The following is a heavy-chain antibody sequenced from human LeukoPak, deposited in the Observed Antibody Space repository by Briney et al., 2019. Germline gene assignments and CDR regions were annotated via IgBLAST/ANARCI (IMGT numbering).Heavy chain of an antibody. CDR1: GGSVSSGSYY. CDR2: IYYSGST. J-gene: IGHJ4*02. V-gene: IGHV4-61*01. CDR3: ATAYCGGDCYSLSY. Sequence: SETLSLTCTVSGGSVSSGSYYWSWIRQPPGKGLEWIGYIYYSGSTNYNPSLKSRVTISVDTSKNQFSLKLGSVTAADTAVYYCATAYCGGDCYSLSYWGQGTLVTVSS. D-gene: IGHD2-21*02.